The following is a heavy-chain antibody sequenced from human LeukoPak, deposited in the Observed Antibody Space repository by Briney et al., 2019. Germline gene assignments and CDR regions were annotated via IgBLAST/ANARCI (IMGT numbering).Heavy chain of an antibody. D-gene: IGHD2-2*01. Sequence: GASVKVSCKASGYAFTGYYMHWVRQAPGQGLEWMGWINPHSGGTNYAQKFQDRVTMTRDTSISTAYMELSRLTSDDTAVYYCARGQDIVVVPAAGWFDPWGQGTLVTVSS. CDR1: GYAFTGYY. J-gene: IGHJ5*02. CDR3: ARGQDIVVVPAAGWFDP. CDR2: INPHSGGT. V-gene: IGHV1-2*02.